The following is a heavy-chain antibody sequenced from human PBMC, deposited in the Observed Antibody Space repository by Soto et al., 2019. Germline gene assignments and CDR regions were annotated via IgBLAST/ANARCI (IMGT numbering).Heavy chain of an antibody. Sequence: VHLLQSGGEVKKPGASVKVSCKTSGYIFTNYAINWVRQAPGQGLEWMGWISAYNGDTKYAQRFQGRLTVTTQPSTHTAYMELGSLRSDDTAVYYCARDGRAFSIFGETMDVWGQGTTVTVSS. D-gene: IGHD3-3*01. J-gene: IGHJ6*02. CDR3: ARDGRAFSIFGETMDV. V-gene: IGHV1-18*01. CDR1: GYIFTNYA. CDR2: ISAYNGDT.